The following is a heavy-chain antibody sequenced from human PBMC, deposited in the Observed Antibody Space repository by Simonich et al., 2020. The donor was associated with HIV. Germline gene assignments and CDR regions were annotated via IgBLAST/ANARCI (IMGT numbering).Heavy chain of an antibody. J-gene: IGHJ3*02. CDR2: IIHSGST. Sequence: QEQLRQWGAGLLKPSETLSLTCAVSGESFSGYYWTWIRQPPGKGLEWIGEIIHSGSTNYNPSLKSRVTISVDSSKKQFSLKLSSVTAADTAVYYCARLERGIDAFDIWGQGTMVTVSS. CDR1: GESFSGYY. CDR3: ARLERGIDAFDI. V-gene: IGHV4-34*12. D-gene: IGHD7-27*01.